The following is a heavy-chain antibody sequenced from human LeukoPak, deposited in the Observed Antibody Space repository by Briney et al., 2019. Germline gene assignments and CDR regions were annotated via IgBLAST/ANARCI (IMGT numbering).Heavy chain of an antibody. D-gene: IGHD3-10*01. CDR2: IKEDGSEK. CDR3: ARVRVREFYGMDV. CDR1: GFTFSSYW. Sequence: GGSLRLSCAASGFTFSSYWMSWVRQAPGKGLEWVANIKEDGSEKYYVDSVKGRFAISRDNAKNSLYLQMNSLRAEDTAVYSCARVRVREFYGMDVWGQGTTVTVSS. V-gene: IGHV3-7*01. J-gene: IGHJ6*02.